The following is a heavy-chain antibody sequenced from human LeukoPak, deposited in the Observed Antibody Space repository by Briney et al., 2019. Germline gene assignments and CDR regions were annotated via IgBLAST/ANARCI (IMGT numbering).Heavy chain of an antibody. D-gene: IGHD1-1*01. Sequence: GGSLRLSCAVSGFTFDDYCMSWVRQAPGKGLEWVSGINWNGGTKGYVDSLKGRSTISRDNAKTYLYLKMNSLRAEATALYYCARLLSSGTTRNNWFDPWGQGTLVTVSS. CDR1: GFTFDDYC. CDR3: ARLLSSGTTRNNWFDP. J-gene: IGHJ5*02. CDR2: INWNGGTK. V-gene: IGHV3-20*04.